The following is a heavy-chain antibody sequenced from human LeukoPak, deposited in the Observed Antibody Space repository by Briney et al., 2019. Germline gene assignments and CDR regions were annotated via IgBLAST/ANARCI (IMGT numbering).Heavy chain of an antibody. CDR2: ISDSAST. Sequence: PSETLSLTCTVSGGSINIFYWNWIRQPPGKGLEWIGSISDSASTNYNPSLESRVIISVDTSKNRFSLKLNSVTPADTAVYFCARGTSKTFDYWGREPWSPSPQ. CDR1: GGSINIFY. CDR3: ARGTSKTFDY. V-gene: IGHV4-59*01. J-gene: IGHJ4*02.